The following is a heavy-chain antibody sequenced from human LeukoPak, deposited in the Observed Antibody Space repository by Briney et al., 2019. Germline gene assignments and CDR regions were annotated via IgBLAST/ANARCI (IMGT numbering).Heavy chain of an antibody. Sequence: GASVKVSCKASGYTFTGYYMHWVRQAPGQGLEWMGWINPNSGGTNHAQKFQGRVTMTRDTSISTAYMELSRLRSDDTAVYYCARETGVVAVAGTILNWFDPWGQGTLVTVSS. CDR2: INPNSGGT. CDR1: GYTFTGYY. D-gene: IGHD6-19*01. V-gene: IGHV1-2*02. J-gene: IGHJ5*02. CDR3: ARETGVVAVAGTILNWFDP.